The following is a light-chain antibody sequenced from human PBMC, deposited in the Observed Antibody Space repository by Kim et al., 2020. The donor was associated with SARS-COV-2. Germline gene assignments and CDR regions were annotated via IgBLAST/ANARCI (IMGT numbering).Light chain of an antibody. CDR2: AGS. Sequence: SVGGRDTITRRPGQGISSYLAWYQQEPAKATKLLIYAGSTLQSGVASRLSGRGSGTDFTLTISSLQPEDLGTYYCQQLKSQPPEYTCGRENKLE. V-gene: IGKV1-9*01. J-gene: IGKJ2*01. CDR3: QQLKSQPPEYT. CDR1: QGISSY.